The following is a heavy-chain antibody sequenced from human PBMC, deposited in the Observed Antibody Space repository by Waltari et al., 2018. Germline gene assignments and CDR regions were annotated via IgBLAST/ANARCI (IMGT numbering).Heavy chain of an antibody. CDR2: IKQDGSEN. Sequence: EVQLVESGGGLVQPGGSLRLSCAASGFTIRSFWMNWVRQTQGKGLEWVAVIKQDGSENDYADSVKGRFTISRDNAKNSLYLQMNSLRAEDTAVYYCATSGWYCFDYWGQGTLVTVSS. J-gene: IGHJ4*02. CDR1: GFTIRSFW. D-gene: IGHD6-19*01. CDR3: ATSGWYCFDY. V-gene: IGHV3-7*01.